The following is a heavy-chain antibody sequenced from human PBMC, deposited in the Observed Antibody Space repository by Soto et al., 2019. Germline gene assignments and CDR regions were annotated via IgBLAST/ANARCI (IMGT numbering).Heavy chain of an antibody. CDR1: GLTFSSYW. CDR2: IKQDGSEK. Sequence: GVLMLSCVVAGLTFSSYWMSLVRQAPGKGLEWVASIKQDGSEKYYVDSVKGRFTISRDNAKSSLYLQMSSLRAEDTAVYYCERDHQPRGWYYDSSGCFEYWGQGTQVTVYS. J-gene: IGHJ4*02. V-gene: IGHV3-7*03. CDR3: ERDHQPRGWYYDSSGCFEY. D-gene: IGHD3-22*01.